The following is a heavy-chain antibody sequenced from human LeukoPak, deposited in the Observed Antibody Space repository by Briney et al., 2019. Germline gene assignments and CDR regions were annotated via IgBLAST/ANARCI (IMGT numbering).Heavy chain of an antibody. CDR3: AAVIDY. CDR1: GFTFSSYG. Sequence: QTGGSLRLSCAASGFTFSSYGMNWVRQAPGKGLEWVSTISGSGGSTYYADSVKGRFTISRDNSKDTLYLQMNNLRAEDTAVYYCAAVIDYWGQGTLVTVSS. V-gene: IGHV3-23*01. CDR2: ISGSGGST. J-gene: IGHJ4*02.